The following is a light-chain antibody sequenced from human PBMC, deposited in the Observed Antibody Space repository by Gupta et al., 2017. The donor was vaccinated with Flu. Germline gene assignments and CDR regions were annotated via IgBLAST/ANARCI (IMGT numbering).Light chain of an antibody. V-gene: IGLV2-11*01. CDR2: DVT. J-gene: IGLJ1*01. Sequence: QSALTQPHSVSGSPGQSVTISCTGTSSDVGGYDYVSWYQQHPGKAPTVMIYDVTKRPSGVPDRFSGSKSGNTASLTISGLQAEDEADYSCCSYAGNYTFVFGTGTKVTAL. CDR1: SSDVGGYDY. CDR3: CSYAGNYTFV.